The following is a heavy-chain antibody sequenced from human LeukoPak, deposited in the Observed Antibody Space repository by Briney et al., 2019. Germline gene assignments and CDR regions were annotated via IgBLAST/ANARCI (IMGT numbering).Heavy chain of an antibody. CDR2: IWYDGSNK. J-gene: IGHJ4*02. V-gene: IGHV3-33*06. CDR3: AKDMGYESYYFDY. CDR1: GFTFSSYG. D-gene: IGHD5-12*01. Sequence: GGSLRLSCAAPGFTFSSYGTHWVRQAPGKGLEWVAVIWYDGSNKYYADSVKGRFTISRDNSTNTLSLQMNSLRAEDPAVYYCAKDMGYESYYFDYWGQGTLVTVSS.